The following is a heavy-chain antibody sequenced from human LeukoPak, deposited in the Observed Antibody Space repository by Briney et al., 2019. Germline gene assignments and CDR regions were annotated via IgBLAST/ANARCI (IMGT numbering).Heavy chain of an antibody. CDR3: ARVTGYMIEDYFDY. V-gene: IGHV4-38-2*02. Sequence: SETLSLTCTVSGYSINSGYYWGWIRQPPGKGLEWIGSIYHSGSTYYNPSLKSRVTISVDTSKNQFSLKLRSVTAADTAVYYCARVTGYMIEDYFDYWGQGTLVTVSS. D-gene: IGHD3-22*01. J-gene: IGHJ4*02. CDR1: GYSINSGYY. CDR2: IYHSGST.